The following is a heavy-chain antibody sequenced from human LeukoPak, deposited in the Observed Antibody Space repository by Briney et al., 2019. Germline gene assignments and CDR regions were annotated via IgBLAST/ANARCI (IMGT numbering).Heavy chain of an antibody. CDR2: INGDGNKK. CDR1: GFRFSDYW. CDR3: ARGKGLQGSWYFDL. Sequence: GGSLRLSCGASGFRFSDYWMTWVRQIPGKGLEWVANINGDGNKKYCVDSTEGRFTISRDNAKNSLFLQMNSLRAEDTAVYYCARGKGLQGSWYFDLWGRGTLVTVSS. V-gene: IGHV3-7*01. D-gene: IGHD4-11*01. J-gene: IGHJ2*01.